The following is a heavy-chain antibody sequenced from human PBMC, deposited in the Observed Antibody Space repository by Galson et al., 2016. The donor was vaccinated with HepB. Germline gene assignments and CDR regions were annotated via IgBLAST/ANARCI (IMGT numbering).Heavy chain of an antibody. D-gene: IGHD5-12*01. CDR1: GFTFSNYI. Sequence: SLRLSCAASGFTFSNYIMNWVRQAPGKGLEWVSSISTSGNYIFYVDSVKGRFTISRDNVKNSLFLQMNSLRADDTAVYYCARDKGTYSAYDYSRYYYYGMDVWGQGTTVTVSS. CDR3: ARDKGTYSAYDYSRYYYYGMDV. J-gene: IGHJ6*02. CDR2: ISTSGNYI. V-gene: IGHV3-21*06.